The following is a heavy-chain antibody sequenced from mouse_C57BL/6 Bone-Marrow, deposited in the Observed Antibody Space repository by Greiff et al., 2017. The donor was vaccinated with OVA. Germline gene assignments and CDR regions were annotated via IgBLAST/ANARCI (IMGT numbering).Heavy chain of an antibody. CDR2: IRSKSNNYAT. CDR1: GFSFNTYA. D-gene: IGHD1-1*01. CDR3: VRHGYYGSSFYWYFDV. Sequence: EVKLVESGGGLVQPKGSLKLSCAASGFSFNTYAMNWVRQAPGKGLEWVARIRSKSNNYATYYADSVKDRFTISRDDSESMLYLQMNNLKTEDTAMYYCVRHGYYGSSFYWYFDVWGTGTTVTVSS. J-gene: IGHJ1*03. V-gene: IGHV10-1*01.